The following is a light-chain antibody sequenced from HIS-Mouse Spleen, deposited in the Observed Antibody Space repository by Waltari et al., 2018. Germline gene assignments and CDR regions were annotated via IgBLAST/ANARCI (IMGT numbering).Light chain of an antibody. CDR1: SSDVGGYNY. J-gene: IGLJ2*01. Sequence: QSALTQPASVSGSPGQSITISCTGTSSDVGGYNYVSWYQQHPGKAPKLMMFEVSNRLSVASQGSSVSKPGNTPSLTISGLQAEDDADYYCSAYTSSSTLAFGGGAKLTVL. CDR2: EVS. CDR3: SAYTSSSTLA. V-gene: IGLV2-14*01.